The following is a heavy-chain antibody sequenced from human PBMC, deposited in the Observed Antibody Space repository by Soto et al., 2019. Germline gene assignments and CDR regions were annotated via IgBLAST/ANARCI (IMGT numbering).Heavy chain of an antibody. V-gene: IGHV3-23*01. CDR1: GFTFSSYA. J-gene: IGHJ6*02. CDR2: ISGSGGST. Sequence: PGGSLRLSCAASGFTFSSYAMSWVRQAPGKGLEWVSAISGSGGSTYYADSVKGRFTISRDNSKNTLYLQMNSLRAEDTAVYYCAKDGDRTYYYYYGMDVWGQGTTVTVYS. D-gene: IGHD7-27*01. CDR3: AKDGDRTYYYYYGMDV.